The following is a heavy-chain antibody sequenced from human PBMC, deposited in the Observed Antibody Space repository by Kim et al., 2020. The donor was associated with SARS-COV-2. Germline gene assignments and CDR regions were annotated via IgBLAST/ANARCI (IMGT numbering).Heavy chain of an antibody. CDR3: ARGPQPIAAAGPDAFDI. CDR1: GYSFTSYW. J-gene: IGHJ3*02. V-gene: IGHV5-51*03. D-gene: IGHD6-13*01. Sequence: GKSLKISCKGSGYSFTSYWIGWVRQMPGKGLEWMGIIYPGDSDTRYSPSFQGQGTISADKSISTAYLQWSSLKASDTAMYYCARGPQPIAAAGPDAFDIWGQGTMVTVSS. CDR2: IYPGDSDT.